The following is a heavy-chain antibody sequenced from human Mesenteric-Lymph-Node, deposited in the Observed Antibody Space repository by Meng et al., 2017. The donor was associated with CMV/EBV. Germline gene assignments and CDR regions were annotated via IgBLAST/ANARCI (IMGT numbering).Heavy chain of an antibody. V-gene: IGHV3-53*01. CDR1: GFTVSSNY. CDR3: ARDKAAAGTGPKYYYYYYVMDV. D-gene: IGHD6-13*01. Sequence: GESLKISCAASGFTVSSNYMSWVRQAPGKGLEWVSVIYSGGSTYYADSVKGRFTISRDNSKNTLYLQMNSLRAEDTAVYYCARDKAAAGTGPKYYYYYYVMDVWGQGTTVTVSS. CDR2: IYSGGST. J-gene: IGHJ6*02.